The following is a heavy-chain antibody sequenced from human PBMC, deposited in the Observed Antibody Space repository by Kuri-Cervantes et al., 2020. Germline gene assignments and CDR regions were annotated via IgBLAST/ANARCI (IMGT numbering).Heavy chain of an antibody. CDR2: ISYDGSNK. CDR1: GFTFSSYA. V-gene: IGHV3-30*01. CDR3: ARVRGYNWNDGEPLDY. D-gene: IGHD1-20*01. Sequence: GESLKSSCAASGFTFSSYAMHWVRQAPGKGLEWVAVISYDGSNKYYADSVKGRFTISRDNSKNTLYLQMNSLRAEDTAVYYCARVRGYNWNDGEPLDYWGQRTLVTVSS. J-gene: IGHJ4*02.